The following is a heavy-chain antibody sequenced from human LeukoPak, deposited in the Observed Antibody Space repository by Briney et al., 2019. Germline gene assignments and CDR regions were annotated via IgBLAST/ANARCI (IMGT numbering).Heavy chain of an antibody. J-gene: IGHJ4*02. D-gene: IGHD2-21*02. Sequence: SETLSLTCTVSGGSISSSSYYWGWIRQPPGKGLEWIGSIYYSGSTYYNPSLKSRVTISVDTSKNQFSLKLSSVTAADTAVYYCARVRPYCGGDCYSPDFDYWGQGTLVTVSS. CDR2: IYYSGST. CDR3: ARVRPYCGGDCYSPDFDY. V-gene: IGHV4-39*01. CDR1: GGSISSSSYY.